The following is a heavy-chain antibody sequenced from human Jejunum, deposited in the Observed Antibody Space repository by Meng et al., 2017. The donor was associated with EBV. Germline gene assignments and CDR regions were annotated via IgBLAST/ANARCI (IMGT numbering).Heavy chain of an antibody. CDR3: ARGGPDFGDYVPFDY. D-gene: IGHD4-17*01. V-gene: IGHV4-30-2*01. CDR2: IYHIGST. Sequence: HLPGSGSGLVKPSQTLSPTCAVSGDSITRGAYLWSWIRQPPGKGLEWIGNIYHIGSTYYNPSLKSRVTISVDRSKNQFSLKLTSVTAADTAVYYCARGGPDFGDYVPFDYWGQGTLVTVSS. CDR1: GDSITRGAYL. J-gene: IGHJ4*02.